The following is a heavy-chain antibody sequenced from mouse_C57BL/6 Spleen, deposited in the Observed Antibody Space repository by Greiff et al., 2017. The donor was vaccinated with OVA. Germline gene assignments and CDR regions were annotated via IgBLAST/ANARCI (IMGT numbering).Heavy chain of an antibody. D-gene: IGHD1-1*01. CDR3: ARHLYYGTRDWYFDV. V-gene: IGHV5-9*01. CDR1: GFTFSSYT. Sequence: EVHLVESGGGLVKPGGSLKLSCAASGFTFSSYTMSWVRQTPEKRLEWVATISGGGGNTYYPDSVKGRFTISRDNAKNTLYLQMSSLRSEDTALYYCARHLYYGTRDWYFDVWGTGTTVTVSS. J-gene: IGHJ1*03. CDR2: ISGGGGNT.